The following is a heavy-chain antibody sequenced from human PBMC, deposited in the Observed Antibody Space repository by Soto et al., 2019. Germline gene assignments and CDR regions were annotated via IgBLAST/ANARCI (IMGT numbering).Heavy chain of an antibody. V-gene: IGHV4-34*01. J-gene: IGHJ6*02. CDR2: INHSGST. Sequence: SETLSLTCAVYGGSFSGYYWSWIRQPPGKGLEWIGEINHSGSTNYNPSLKSRVTISVDTSKNQFSLKLSSVTAADTAVYYCASAEGMVRGGYYYYGMDVWGQGTTVTV. CDR1: GGSFSGYY. CDR3: ASAEGMVRGGYYYYGMDV. D-gene: IGHD3-10*01.